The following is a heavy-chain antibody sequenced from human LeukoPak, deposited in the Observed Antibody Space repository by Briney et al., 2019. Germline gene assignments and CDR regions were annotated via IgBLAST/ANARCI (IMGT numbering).Heavy chain of an antibody. Sequence: PSETLSLTCGVSGGSFSGFFWTWIRQAPEKGLEWVANIKLDGSDTHYVDSVKGRFTISRDNTKNSVYLQMNNLRVEDTAVYYCAPYFYGSGTSFGYWGQGALVTVSS. CDR3: APYFYGSGTSFGY. J-gene: IGHJ4*02. D-gene: IGHD3-10*01. V-gene: IGHV3-7*01. CDR1: GGSFSGFF. CDR2: IKLDGSDT.